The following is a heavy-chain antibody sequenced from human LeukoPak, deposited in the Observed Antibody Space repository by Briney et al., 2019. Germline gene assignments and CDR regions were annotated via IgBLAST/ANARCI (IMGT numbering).Heavy chain of an antibody. V-gene: IGHV4-59*01. CDR1: GCSISSYY. CDR2: IYYSGST. CDR3: ARRIGGYVDY. D-gene: IGHD3-22*01. J-gene: IGHJ4*02. Sequence: PSETLSLTCTVSGCSISSYYWSWIRQPPGKGLEWIGYIYYSGSTNYNPSLKSRVTISVDTSKNQFSLKLSSVTAADTAVYYCARRIGGYVDYWGQGTLVTVSS.